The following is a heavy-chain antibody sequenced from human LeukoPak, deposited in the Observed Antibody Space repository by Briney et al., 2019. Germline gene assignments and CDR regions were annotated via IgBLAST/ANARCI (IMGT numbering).Heavy chain of an antibody. V-gene: IGHV3-43*02. D-gene: IGHD3-10*01. J-gene: IGHJ4*02. CDR2: ITGDGGFT. CDR1: GFTFHDYA. CDR3: AKSRNYGSGSYLDY. Sequence: GGSLRHSCAASGFTFHDYAMHWVRQPPGKGLEWVALITGDGGFTCHADSVKGRFTISRDNSNNYLYLHINRLSEEDTPVYDCAKSRNYGSGSYLDYWGREPLVTVSS.